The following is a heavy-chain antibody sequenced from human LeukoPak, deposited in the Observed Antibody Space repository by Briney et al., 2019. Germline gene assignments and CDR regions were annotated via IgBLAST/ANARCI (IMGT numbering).Heavy chain of an antibody. Sequence: TSETLSLTCTVSGYSISSGYYWGWIRQPPGKGLEWIGSIYHSGSTYYNPSLKSRVTISVDTSKNQFSLKLSSVTAADTAVYYCARAPTVTNPFDYWGQGTLVTVSS. D-gene: IGHD4-17*01. CDR1: GYSISSGYY. CDR3: ARAPTVTNPFDY. J-gene: IGHJ4*02. CDR2: IYHSGST. V-gene: IGHV4-38-2*02.